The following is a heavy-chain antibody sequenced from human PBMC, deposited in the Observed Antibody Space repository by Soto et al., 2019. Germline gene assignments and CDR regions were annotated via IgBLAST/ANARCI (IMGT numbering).Heavy chain of an antibody. CDR2: IEHSGSS. J-gene: IGHJ6*03. V-gene: IGHV4-31*03. Sequence: QVQLQESGPGLVKPSQTLSLTCTVSGGFISSGDYYWNWIRQLPGKGLEWIGYIEHSGSSFYNPSLKGRVALALDTSKNQFSLKLNSVTAADTAVYYCAREVVPAPVDFYYYYIDFWGKGTTVTVSS. D-gene: IGHD2-2*01. CDR3: AREVVPAPVDFYYYYIDF. CDR1: GGFISSGDYY.